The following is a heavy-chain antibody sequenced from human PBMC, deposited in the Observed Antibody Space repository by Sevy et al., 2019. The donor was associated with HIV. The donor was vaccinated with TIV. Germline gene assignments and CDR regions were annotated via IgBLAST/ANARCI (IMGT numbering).Heavy chain of an antibody. V-gene: IGHV3-48*01. CDR3: AREGGYTDQGMDV. CDR2: ISSDSSRI. J-gene: IGHJ6*02. CDR1: GFTFSNYD. D-gene: IGHD5-12*01. Sequence: GGPLRLSCAASGFTFSNYDMNWVRQAPGKGVEWVSYISSDSSRIYYADSVKGRLTISRDNAKNSLYVQMNRLRAEDTAVYYCAREGGYTDQGMDVWGQGTTVTVSS.